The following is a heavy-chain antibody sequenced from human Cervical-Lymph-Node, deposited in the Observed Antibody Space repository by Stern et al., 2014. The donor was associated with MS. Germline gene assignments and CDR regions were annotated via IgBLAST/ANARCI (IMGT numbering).Heavy chain of an antibody. D-gene: IGHD4-17*01. Sequence: ESGGGVVQPGRSLRLSCAASGFTFSSSGMHWVRQAPGKGLEWVAVISYDGSNKYYADSVKGRFTISRDNSKNTLYLQMNSLRAEDTAVYYCAKLMTTVTLFDYWGQGTLVTVSS. V-gene: IGHV3-30*18. CDR2: ISYDGSNK. CDR3: AKLMTTVTLFDY. J-gene: IGHJ4*02. CDR1: GFTFSSSG.